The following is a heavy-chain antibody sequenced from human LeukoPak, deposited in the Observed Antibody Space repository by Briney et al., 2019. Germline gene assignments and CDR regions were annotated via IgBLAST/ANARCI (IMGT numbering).Heavy chain of an antibody. CDR2: IRYDGSNK. CDR1: GFTFSSYG. J-gene: IGHJ3*02. Sequence: GGSLRLSCAASGFTFSSYGMHWVRQAPGKGLAWVAFIRYDGSNKYYADSVKGRFTISRDNSKNTLYLQMNSLRAEDTAVYYCAKTLQWLVLGDAFDIWGQGTMVTVSS. D-gene: IGHD6-19*01. V-gene: IGHV3-30*02. CDR3: AKTLQWLVLGDAFDI.